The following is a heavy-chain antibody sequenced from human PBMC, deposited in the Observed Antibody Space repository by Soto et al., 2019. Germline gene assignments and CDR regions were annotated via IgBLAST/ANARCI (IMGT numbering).Heavy chain of an antibody. CDR3: AKQDDSWALEI. CDR2: IYPGDSDT. Sequence: PGESLKISCKISGKSFTSFWVVWVRQMPGKGLEWMWNIYPGDSDTRYTPPFQGQVTISADKSTNTAYLQWHSLPAWDPALYYCAKQDDSWALEIWGQGTKVTVSS. D-gene: IGHD3-22*01. J-gene: IGHJ3*02. V-gene: IGHV5-51*01. CDR1: GKSFTSFW.